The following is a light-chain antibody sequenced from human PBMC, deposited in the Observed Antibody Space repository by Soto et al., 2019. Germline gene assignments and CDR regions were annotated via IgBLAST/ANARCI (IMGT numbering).Light chain of an antibody. Sequence: DIQMTQSPSSLSASVGDRVTITCRASQSISGYLNWYQQKRGKAPKLLIYAASTLQSGVPSRFSGSGSGTDFTLTSSSLQPEYFATYYCQQSSSTLFTFGHGTSVDI. CDR2: AAS. V-gene: IGKV1-39*01. J-gene: IGKJ3*01. CDR1: QSISGY. CDR3: QQSSSTLFT.